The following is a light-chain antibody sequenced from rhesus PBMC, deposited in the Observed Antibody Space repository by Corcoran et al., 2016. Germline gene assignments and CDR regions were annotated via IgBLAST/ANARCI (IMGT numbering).Light chain of an antibody. Sequence: QVILTQSPATLSLSPGERATLSCRASQSVISYLAWYQQKPGQAPRLLIYGASTRATGIPDRFSGSGSGTEFTLTISSLEPEDFAVYYCQKYSSSPRTFGQGTKVEIK. V-gene: IGKV3-53*01. CDR3: QKYSSSPRT. CDR1: QSVISY. J-gene: IGKJ1*01. CDR2: GAS.